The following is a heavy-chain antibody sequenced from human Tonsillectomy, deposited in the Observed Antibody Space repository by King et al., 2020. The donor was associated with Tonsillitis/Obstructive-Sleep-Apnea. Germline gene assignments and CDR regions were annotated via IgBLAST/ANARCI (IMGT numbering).Heavy chain of an antibody. CDR3: ARGDLLTGYYASTDFDY. CDR2: INHGGST. V-gene: IGHV4-34*01. J-gene: IGHJ4*02. CDR1: GGSFRGYY. Sequence: GQLQQWGAGLLKPSETLSLTCAVYGGSFRGYYWSWIRQPPGKALEWNGEINHGGSTRYNPSLKSRVTISLDSSKNQFSLKLNSMTAADTAVYYCARGDLLTGYYASTDFDYWGQGTLVTVSS. D-gene: IGHD3-9*01.